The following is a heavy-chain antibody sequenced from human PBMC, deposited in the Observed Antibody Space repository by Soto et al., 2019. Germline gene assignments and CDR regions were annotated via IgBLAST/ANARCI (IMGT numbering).Heavy chain of an antibody. CDR3: AGVSMMTTPPWALEYFQH. CDR2: IYPGDSDT. V-gene: IGHV5-51*01. J-gene: IGHJ1*01. D-gene: IGHD4-17*01. CDR1: GYSFTSYW. Sequence: GESLKISCKGSGYSFTSYWIGWVRQMPGKGLEWMGIIYPGDSDTRYSPSFKGQVTISADKSISTAYLQWSSLKASDTAMYYCAGVSMMTTPPWALEYFQHWGQGTLVTVSS.